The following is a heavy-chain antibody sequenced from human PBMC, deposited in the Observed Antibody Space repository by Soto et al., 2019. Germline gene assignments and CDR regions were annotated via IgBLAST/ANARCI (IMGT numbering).Heavy chain of an antibody. J-gene: IGHJ1*01. CDR1: GGSISSSSYY. V-gene: IGHV4-39*01. Sequence: QLQLQESGPGLVKPSETLSLTCTVSGGSISSSSYYWGWIRQPPGKGLEWIGSIYYSGSTYYNPSLKSRVTISVDTSKNQSSLKLSSVTAADTAVYYCARHGTGYCSGGSCYYLQHWGQGTLVTVSS. D-gene: IGHD2-15*01. CDR3: ARHGTGYCSGGSCYYLQH. CDR2: IYYSGST.